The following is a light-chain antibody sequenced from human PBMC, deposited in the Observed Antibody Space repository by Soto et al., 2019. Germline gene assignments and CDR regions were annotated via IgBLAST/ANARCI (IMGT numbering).Light chain of an antibody. CDR2: GVS. Sequence: AIQMTQSPSSLSASVGDRVTITYRASQGIRNDLGWYQQKPGKAPKLLIYGVSSLESGVPSRFSGSGSGTDFTLTISSLQPEDFATYYCLQDYNYPFTFGQGTKVEIK. J-gene: IGKJ2*01. V-gene: IGKV1-6*01. CDR1: QGIRND. CDR3: LQDYNYPFT.